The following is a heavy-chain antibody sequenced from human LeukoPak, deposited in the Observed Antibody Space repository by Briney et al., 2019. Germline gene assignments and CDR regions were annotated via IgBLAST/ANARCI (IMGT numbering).Heavy chain of an antibody. V-gene: IGHV4-4*07. CDR1: GGSISSYY. CDR3: ARDLTYSSSWYSLHY. Sequence: SETPSLTCTVSGGSISSYYWSWIRQPAGKGLEWIGRIYTSGSTNYNPSLKSRVTMSVDTSKNQFSLKLSSVTAADTAVYYCARDLTYSSSWYSLHYWGQGTLVTVSS. D-gene: IGHD6-13*01. J-gene: IGHJ4*02. CDR2: IYTSGST.